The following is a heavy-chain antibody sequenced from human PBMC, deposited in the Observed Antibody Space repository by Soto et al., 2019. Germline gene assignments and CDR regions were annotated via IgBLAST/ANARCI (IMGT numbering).Heavy chain of an antibody. CDR3: ARDRRGNYGLRQNFHY. Sequence: SETLSLTCTVSGGSISSGGYYWSWIRQHPGKGLEWIGYIYYSGSTYYNPSLKSRVTISVDTSKNQFSLKMTSVTAADTAVYYCARDRRGNYGLRQNFHYWGQGILVTVSS. J-gene: IGHJ4*02. CDR1: GGSISSGGYY. D-gene: IGHD4-17*01. V-gene: IGHV4-31*03. CDR2: IYYSGST.